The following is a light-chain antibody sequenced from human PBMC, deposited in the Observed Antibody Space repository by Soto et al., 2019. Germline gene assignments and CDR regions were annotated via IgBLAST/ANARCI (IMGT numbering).Light chain of an antibody. Sequence: EIVLTQSPGTLSLSPGERATLSCRASQSISSSYLTWYQHKPGQAPRLLIYGASSRATGIPDRFSGSGSGTDFILTISRLEPEDFAVYYCQQYGSSSYTFGKGTQLEIK. V-gene: IGKV3-20*01. CDR2: GAS. CDR1: QSISSSY. J-gene: IGKJ2*01. CDR3: QQYGSSSYT.